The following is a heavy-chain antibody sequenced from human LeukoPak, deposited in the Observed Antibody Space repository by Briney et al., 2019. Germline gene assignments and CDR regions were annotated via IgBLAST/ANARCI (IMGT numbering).Heavy chain of an antibody. V-gene: IGHV3-53*01. CDR1: GFISSSYW. J-gene: IGHJ4*02. CDR3: AREAYTGGWFRN. D-gene: IGHD6-19*01. Sequence: GGSLRLSCAASGFISSSYWMSWVRQAPGKGLEWVSVIYSGVGPYYADSVKGRFTISRDNSKNTLYLQMNNLRSEDTAVYYCAREAYTGGWFRNWGQGTLVTVSS. CDR2: IYSGVGP.